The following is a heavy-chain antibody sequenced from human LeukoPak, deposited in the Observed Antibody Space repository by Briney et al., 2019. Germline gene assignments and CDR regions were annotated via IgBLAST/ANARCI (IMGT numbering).Heavy chain of an antibody. J-gene: IGHJ4*02. Sequence: GRSLRLSCAASGFTFSSYGMHWVRQAPGKGLEWVSRINARSGATYYADSVKGRFTISRDTSETWLYLQMNSLRAEDTAIYYCARDDAADGGFLDYWGQGTLVTVSS. CDR2: INARSGAT. D-gene: IGHD3-16*01. CDR3: ARDDAADGGFLDY. CDR1: GFTFSSYG. V-gene: IGHV3-23*01.